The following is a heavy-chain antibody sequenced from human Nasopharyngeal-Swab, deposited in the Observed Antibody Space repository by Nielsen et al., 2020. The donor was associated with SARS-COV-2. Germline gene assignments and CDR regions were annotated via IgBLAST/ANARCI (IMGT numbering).Heavy chain of an antibody. V-gene: IGHV3-23*01. CDR2: ISGSGGST. Sequence: GESLKISCAASGFTFSSYAMSWVRQAPGKGLEWVSAISGSGGSTYYADSVKGRFTTSRDNSKNTLYLQMNSLRAEDTAVYYCAKPVALEWLLYSENYYYYGMDVWGQGTTVTVSS. D-gene: IGHD3-3*01. CDR1: GFTFSSYA. CDR3: AKPVALEWLLYSENYYYYGMDV. J-gene: IGHJ6*02.